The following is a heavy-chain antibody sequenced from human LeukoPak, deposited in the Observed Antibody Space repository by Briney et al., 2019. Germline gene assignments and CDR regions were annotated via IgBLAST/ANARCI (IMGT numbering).Heavy chain of an antibody. CDR3: AKSVPHDYGDYEGPLDY. CDR2: ISGSGGST. Sequence: GGSLRLSCAASEVTVTSNYMSWVRQAPGKGLEWVSGISGSGGSTYYADCVKGRFTLSRDNSKKTLFLQMNSLRAEDTAVYYCAKSVPHDYGDYEGPLDYWGQGTLVTVSS. J-gene: IGHJ4*02. D-gene: IGHD4-17*01. CDR1: EVTVTSNY. V-gene: IGHV3-23*01.